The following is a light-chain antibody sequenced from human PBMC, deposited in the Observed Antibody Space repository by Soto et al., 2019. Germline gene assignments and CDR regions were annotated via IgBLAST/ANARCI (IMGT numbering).Light chain of an antibody. CDR2: DAS. J-gene: IGKJ1*01. CDR3: QQRSNWPT. Sequence: EILLTQSPATLSLSPGERATLSCRASQSVSSYFAWYQQKPGQAPRLLIYDASNRATGIPARFSGSGSGTDFTLTISSLEPEDFEVYYCQQRSNWPTFGQGTKVEIK. CDR1: QSVSSY. V-gene: IGKV3-11*01.